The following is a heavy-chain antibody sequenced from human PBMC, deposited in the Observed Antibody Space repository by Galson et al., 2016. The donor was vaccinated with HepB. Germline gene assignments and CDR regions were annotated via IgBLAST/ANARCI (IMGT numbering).Heavy chain of an antibody. CDR1: GGSIMGYF. CDR2: VSYDGKT. V-gene: IGHV4-59*01. CDR3: VRDVPWGGYSLDV. Sequence: SETLSLTCTLSGGSIMGYFWNWIRQAPEKRPEWIGFVSYDGKTRYNPSLKSRVTISLDRSNNQFSLRLTSMMPADTAVYYCVRDVPWGGYSLDVWGPGTTVTVSS. D-gene: IGHD3-16*01. J-gene: IGHJ6*02.